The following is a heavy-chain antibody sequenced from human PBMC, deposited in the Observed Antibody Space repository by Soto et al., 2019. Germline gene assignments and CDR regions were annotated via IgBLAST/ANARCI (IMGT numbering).Heavy chain of an antibody. CDR1: GGSISSSSYY. J-gene: IGHJ6*03. CDR3: ARVYLYYYMDV. D-gene: IGHD1-20*01. V-gene: IGHV4-39*01. Sequence: SETLSLTCTVSGGSISSSSYYWGWIRQPPGKGLEWIGSIYYSGSTYYNPSLKSRVTISVDTSKNQFSLKLSSVTAADTAVYYCARVYLYYYMDVWGEGTTVTVSS. CDR2: IYYSGST.